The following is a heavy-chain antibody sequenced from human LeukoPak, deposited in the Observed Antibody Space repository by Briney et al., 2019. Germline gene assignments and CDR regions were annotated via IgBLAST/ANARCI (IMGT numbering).Heavy chain of an antibody. CDR2: ISNTGDFI. V-gene: IGHV3-11*04. CDR3: AAGTNNYFDY. Sequence: PGGSLRLSCAASGLTFSDEYMSWIRQAPGKGLEWVSYISNTGDFIAYADSVKGRFTMSRDNAKNSLYLQMNSLRTEDTAMYYCAAGTNNYFDYWGQGTLVTVSS. J-gene: IGHJ4*02. CDR1: GLTFSDEY. D-gene: IGHD2-2*01.